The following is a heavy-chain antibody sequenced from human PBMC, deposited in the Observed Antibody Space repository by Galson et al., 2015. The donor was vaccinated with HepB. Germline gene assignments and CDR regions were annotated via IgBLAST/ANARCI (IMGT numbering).Heavy chain of an antibody. CDR1: GGSIGGHY. J-gene: IGHJ5*02. CDR3: ARGPPWFDP. Sequence: ETLSLTCSVSGGSIGGHYWSWIRQPPGQGLEWIGYIHFGVTTSYNPSLKSRVTMSGDTAKSQLSLKLTSVTTADTAVYYRARGPPWFDPWGQGTLVIVSS. CDR2: IHFGVTT. V-gene: IGHV4-59*11.